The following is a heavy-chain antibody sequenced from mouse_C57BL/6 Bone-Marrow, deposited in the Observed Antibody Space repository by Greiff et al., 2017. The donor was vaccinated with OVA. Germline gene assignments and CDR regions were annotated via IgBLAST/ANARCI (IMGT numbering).Heavy chain of an antibody. Sequence: VQLQQSGAELARPGASVKLSCKASGYTFTSYGISWVKQRTGQGLEWIGEIYPRSGNTYYNAKFKGKATLTADKSSSTAYMVLRSLTSEDSAVYFCARTPSNYYAMDYWGQGTSVTVSS. CDR3: ARTPSNYYAMDY. V-gene: IGHV1-81*01. J-gene: IGHJ4*01. CDR2: IYPRSGNT. D-gene: IGHD2-10*02. CDR1: GYTFTSYG.